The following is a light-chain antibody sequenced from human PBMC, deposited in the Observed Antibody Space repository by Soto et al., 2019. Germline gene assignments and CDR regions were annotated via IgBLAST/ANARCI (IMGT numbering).Light chain of an antibody. Sequence: DIQMTQSPSSLSASVGDRVTITCRASQTISTYLNWYQQKPERAPKLLIFAASSLQSGVPPRFSGSGSGTDFTLTVSSLQPEDFATYFCQQGYSTPLTFGGGTKVDIK. V-gene: IGKV1-39*01. CDR1: QTISTY. J-gene: IGKJ4*01. CDR3: QQGYSTPLT. CDR2: AAS.